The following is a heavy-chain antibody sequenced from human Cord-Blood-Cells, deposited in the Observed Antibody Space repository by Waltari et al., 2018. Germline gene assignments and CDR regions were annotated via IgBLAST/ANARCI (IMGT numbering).Heavy chain of an antibody. CDR1: GGSFSGYY. J-gene: IGHJ3*02. CDR3: ARGRPGRAGAFDI. CDR2: INHSGST. D-gene: IGHD1-26*01. V-gene: IGHV4-34*01. Sequence: QVQLQQWGAGLLKPSETLSLTCAVYGGSFSGYYWSWIRQPPGKGLEWIGEINHSGSTNDNPSLKSRVTISVATSQNLFSLQLSSVTAADTAVYYCARGRPGRAGAFDIWGQGTMVTDSS.